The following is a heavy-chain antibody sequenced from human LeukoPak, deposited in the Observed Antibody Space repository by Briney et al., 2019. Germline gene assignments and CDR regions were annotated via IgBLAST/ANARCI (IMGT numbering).Heavy chain of an antibody. Sequence: GGSLRLSCAASGFTFSSYGMHWVRQAPGKGLEWLAAISRDGSKKYYADSVNGRFTISRDNSKNTLWLQMNSLRAEDTAVYYCAKWDYAGMTRAFDIWGQGTLVTFSS. CDR3: AKWDYAGMTRAFDI. CDR2: ISRDGSKK. J-gene: IGHJ3*02. D-gene: IGHD3-16*01. V-gene: IGHV3-30*18. CDR1: GFTFSSYG.